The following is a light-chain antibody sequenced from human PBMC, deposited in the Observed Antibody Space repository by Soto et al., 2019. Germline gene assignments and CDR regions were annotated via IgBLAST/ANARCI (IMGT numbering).Light chain of an antibody. Sequence: EIVLTQSPGTLSLSPGERATLSCRASQSVSSSYLAWYLQKPGQAPILLIYGASTRATGIPGRFSGSGSGTDFTLTISRLEPKDFAVYYCQQYGSSPGTFGQGTKVEIK. J-gene: IGKJ1*01. CDR3: QQYGSSPGT. CDR1: QSVSSSY. CDR2: GAS. V-gene: IGKV3-20*01.